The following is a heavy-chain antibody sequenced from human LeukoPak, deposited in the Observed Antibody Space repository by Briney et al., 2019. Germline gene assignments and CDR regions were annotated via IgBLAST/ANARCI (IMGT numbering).Heavy chain of an antibody. CDR3: AIDTAADAFDI. V-gene: IGHV1-8*01. CDR2: MNPNSGNT. D-gene: IGHD5-18*01. Sequence: GASVKVSCKASGYTFTSYDINWVRQATGQGLEWMGWMNPNSGNTGYAQKFQGRVTMTRNTSISTAYMELRSLRSDDTAVYYCAIDTAADAFDIWGQGTMVTVSS. J-gene: IGHJ3*02. CDR1: GYTFTSYD.